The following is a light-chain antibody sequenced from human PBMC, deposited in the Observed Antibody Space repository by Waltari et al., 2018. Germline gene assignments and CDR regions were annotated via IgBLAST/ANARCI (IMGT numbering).Light chain of an antibody. CDR3: ALYMGSGIWV. J-gene: IGLJ3*02. CDR2: KAN. CDR1: SGSLSTTSY. V-gene: IGLV8-61*01. Sequence: QTVVTQEPSLSVSPGGTVTLTCALSSGSLSTTSYATWYQQTPGQAQRTLVYKANARSSRVPDRFSGSILGNTAALTITGAQADDESDYYCALYMGSGIWVFGGGTRLTVL.